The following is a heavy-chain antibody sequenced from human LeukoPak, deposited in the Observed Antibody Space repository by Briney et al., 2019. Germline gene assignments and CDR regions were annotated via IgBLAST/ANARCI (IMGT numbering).Heavy chain of an antibody. CDR1: RFTFSDYT. J-gene: IGHJ4*02. D-gene: IGHD6-19*01. CDR3: VRDMRRAVALDY. V-gene: IGHV3-21*01. CDR2: TSSRSSHI. Sequence: SGGSLRLSCAASRFTFSDYTTNWVRQAPGKGLEWVSSTSSRSSHIYYADSWKGRCTISRDNAETSLYLQTNSLSAEDTAVYYCVRDMRRAVALDYWGQGTLVTVSS.